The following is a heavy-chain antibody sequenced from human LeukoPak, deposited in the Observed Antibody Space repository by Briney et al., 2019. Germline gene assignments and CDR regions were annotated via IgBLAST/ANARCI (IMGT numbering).Heavy chain of an antibody. V-gene: IGHV1-2*02. CDR1: GYTSTGHY. D-gene: IGHD6-19*01. CDR3: AREGWDQRDTAAFDH. J-gene: IGHJ4*02. CDR2: INPNTGDR. Sequence: ASVKVSCKASGYTSTGHYMHWARQAPGQGLEWMGWINPNTGDRNSAQKFQGRVTMTRDTSISTVCMELSRLGPDDTAVYYCAREGWDQRDTAAFDHWGQGTLVTVSS.